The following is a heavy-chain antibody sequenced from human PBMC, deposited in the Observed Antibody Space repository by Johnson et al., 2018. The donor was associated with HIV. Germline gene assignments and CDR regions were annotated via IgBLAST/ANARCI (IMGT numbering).Heavy chain of an antibody. CDR1: GFTFSSYG. D-gene: IGHD1-26*01. V-gene: IGHV3-30*02. Sequence: QMLLVESGGGVVQPGGSLRLSCAASGFTFSSYGMHWVRQAPGKGLEWVAFIRYDGSNKYYADSVKGRFTISRDNSKNTLYLQMNSLRAEDTAVYYCARDRPSGSYYVDAFDSWGQGTMVTVSS. CDR3: ARDRPSGSYYVDAFDS. CDR2: IRYDGSNK. J-gene: IGHJ3*02.